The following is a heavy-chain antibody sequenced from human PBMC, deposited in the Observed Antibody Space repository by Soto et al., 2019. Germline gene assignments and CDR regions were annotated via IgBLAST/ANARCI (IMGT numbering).Heavy chain of an antibody. D-gene: IGHD2-21*02. CDR1: GFSLSTNT. J-gene: IGHJ4*02. Sequence: PGGSLILSCASSGFSLSTNTRHWVRQVPGKGLEWVASISNDGRRKYYADFVKGRFTISRDTANNILYLEMNSLRAEDTSLYYCARVATAMTYDFWGQGTQVNVSS. CDR2: ISNDGRRK. CDR3: ARVATAMTYDF. V-gene: IGHV3-30*04.